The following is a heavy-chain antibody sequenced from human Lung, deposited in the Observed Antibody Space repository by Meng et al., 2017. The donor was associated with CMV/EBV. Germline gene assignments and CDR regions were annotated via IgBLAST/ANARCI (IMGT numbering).Heavy chain of an antibody. J-gene: IGHJ4*02. CDR2: IYHSGST. D-gene: IGHD1-7*01. CDR3: AIDNWNYDQKLFDY. Sequence: LSCTVSGYSISSGYYWGWIRQPPGKGLEWIGSIYHSGSTYYNPSLKSRVTISVDTSKNQFSLKLSSVTAADTAVYYCAIDNWNYDQKLFDYWGQGXLVTVSS. V-gene: IGHV4-38-2*02. CDR1: GYSISSGYY.